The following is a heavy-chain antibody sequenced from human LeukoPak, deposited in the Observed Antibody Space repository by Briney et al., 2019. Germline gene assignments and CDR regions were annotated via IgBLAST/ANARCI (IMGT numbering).Heavy chain of an antibody. Sequence: PGGSLRLSCVASGFSFSDHYMDWVRQAPGKGLEWVGRTRNKANSYTTEYAASVKGRFTVSRDDSKNSLYLQMNSLITDDTAVYYCTRGANSNSRGVYKTTFDCWGQGTLVTVSS. CDR3: TRGANSNSRGVYKTTFDC. J-gene: IGHJ4*02. V-gene: IGHV3-72*01. D-gene: IGHD3-22*01. CDR1: GFSFSDHY. CDR2: TRNKANSYTT.